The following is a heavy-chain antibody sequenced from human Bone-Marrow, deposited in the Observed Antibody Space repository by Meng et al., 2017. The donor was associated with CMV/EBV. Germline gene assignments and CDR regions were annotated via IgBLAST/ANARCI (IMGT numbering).Heavy chain of an antibody. D-gene: IGHD3-9*01. CDR3: ARAGYYDILTGYYREGAFDI. Sequence: GESLKISCAASGFTFSSYAMHWVRQAPGKGLEWVAVISYDGSNKYYADSVKGRFTISRDNSKNTKYLQMNSLRAEDTAVYYCARAGYYDILTGYYREGAFDIWGQRTMVTVSS. CDR2: ISYDGSNK. CDR1: GFTFSSYA. V-gene: IGHV3-30-3*01. J-gene: IGHJ3*02.